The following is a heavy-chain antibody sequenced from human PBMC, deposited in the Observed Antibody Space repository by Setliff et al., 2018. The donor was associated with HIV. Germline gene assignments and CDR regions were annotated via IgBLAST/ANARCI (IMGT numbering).Heavy chain of an antibody. V-gene: IGHV4-59*11. CDR3: ARGDSSGYYYVDYYYYYMDV. CDR2: IYYSGST. J-gene: IGHJ6*03. D-gene: IGHD3-22*01. Sequence: PSETLSLTCTFTRGSIHNHYCSWIRQPPGKGLEWIGYIYYSGSTNYNPSLKSRVTISVDTSKNQFSLKLSSVTAADTAVYYCARGDSSGYYYVDYYYYYMDVWGKGTTVTVSS. CDR1: RGSIHNHY.